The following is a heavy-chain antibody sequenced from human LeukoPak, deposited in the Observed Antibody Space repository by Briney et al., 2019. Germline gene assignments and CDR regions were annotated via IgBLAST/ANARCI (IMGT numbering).Heavy chain of an antibody. CDR2: INHSGST. Sequence: SSETLSLTCAVYGGSFSGYYWSWIRQPPGKGLEWIGEINHSGSTNYNPSLKSRVTISVDTSKNQFSLKLSSVTAADTAVYYCARRRYCSSTSCYDLDYWGQGTLVTVSS. CDR1: GGSFSGYY. CDR3: ARRRYCSSTSCYDLDY. J-gene: IGHJ4*02. D-gene: IGHD2-2*01. V-gene: IGHV4-34*01.